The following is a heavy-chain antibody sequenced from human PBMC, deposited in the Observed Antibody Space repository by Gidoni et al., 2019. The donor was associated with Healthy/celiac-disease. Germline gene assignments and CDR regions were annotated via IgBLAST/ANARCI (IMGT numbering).Heavy chain of an antibody. Sequence: EVQLVESGGGLVQPGGSLRLSCAASGFTFSSYEMNWVRQAPGKGLEWVSYISSSGSTIYYADSVKGRFTISRDNAKNSLYLQMNSLRAEDTAVYYCARADYGDSPFYFDYWGQGTLVTVSS. CDR1: GFTFSSYE. D-gene: IGHD4-17*01. V-gene: IGHV3-48*03. CDR2: ISSSGSTI. J-gene: IGHJ4*02. CDR3: ARADYGDSPFYFDY.